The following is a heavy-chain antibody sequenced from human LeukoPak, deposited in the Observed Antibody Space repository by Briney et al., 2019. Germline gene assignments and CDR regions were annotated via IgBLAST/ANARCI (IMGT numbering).Heavy chain of an antibody. J-gene: IGHJ4*02. V-gene: IGHV3-30*18. CDR2: ISYDGSNK. D-gene: IGHD1-26*01. CDR3: AKADSGSYYRPGLY. Sequence: GRSLRLSCAASGFTFSSYGMHWVRQAPGKGLEWVAVISYDGSNKYYADSVKGRFTISRDNSKNTLYLQMNSLRAEDTAVYYCAKADSGSYYRPGLYWGQGTLVTVSS. CDR1: GFTFSSYG.